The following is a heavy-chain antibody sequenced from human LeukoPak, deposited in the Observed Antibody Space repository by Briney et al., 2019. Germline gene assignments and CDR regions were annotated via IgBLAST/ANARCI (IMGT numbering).Heavy chain of an antibody. CDR2: IIPIFGTA. V-gene: IGHV1-69*05. J-gene: IGHJ3*02. CDR1: GGTFSSYA. Sequence: SVKVSCKASGGTFSSYAISWVRQAPGQGLEWMGGIIPIFGTANYAQKFQGRVTITTDESTSTAYMELSSLRSEDTAVYYCARRITIFGVVIGGAFDIWGQGTMVTVSS. D-gene: IGHD3-3*01. CDR3: ARRITIFGVVIGGAFDI.